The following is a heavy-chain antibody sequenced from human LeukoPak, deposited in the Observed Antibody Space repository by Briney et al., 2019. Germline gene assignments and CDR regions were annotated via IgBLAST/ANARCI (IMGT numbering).Heavy chain of an antibody. CDR2: IIPVFGIA. Sequence: GASVKVSCKASGGTFSSYAICWVRQAPGQGLEWMGRIIPVFGIANFAQKFQGRVTITADKSPSTAYMELSSLRSEDTAVYYCASYDYGDYQKNNWVDPWGQGTLVTVSS. CDR3: ASYDYGDYQKNNWVDP. D-gene: IGHD4-17*01. CDR1: GGTFSSYA. V-gene: IGHV1-69*04. J-gene: IGHJ5*02.